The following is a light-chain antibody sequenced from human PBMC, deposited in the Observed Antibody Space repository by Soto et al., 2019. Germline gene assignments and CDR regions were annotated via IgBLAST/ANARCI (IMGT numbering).Light chain of an antibody. CDR3: QQYGSSPIT. V-gene: IGKV3-20*01. CDR2: GAS. J-gene: IGKJ5*01. CDR1: QSVSSSY. Sequence: EIVLTQSPGTLSLSPGERATLSCRASQSVSSSYLAWYQQKPGQAPMLLIYGASSRATGIPDRFSGSGSGREVTTTISSREPEEFAVYYCQQYGSSPITFGRGTRLEIK.